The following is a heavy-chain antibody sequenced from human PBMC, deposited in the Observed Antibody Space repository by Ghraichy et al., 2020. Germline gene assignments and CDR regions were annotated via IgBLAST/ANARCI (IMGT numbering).Heavy chain of an antibody. J-gene: IGHJ5*02. CDR3: AKALDASSWYLFDP. Sequence: GGSLRLSCAASGFTFSSFAMRWVRQAPGKGLEWVSGISDSGGRTSYADALKGRFTISRDNTKSTLYLQMNSLRREDTAVYYCAKALDASSWYLFDPWGQGTRVTVSS. V-gene: IGHV3-23*01. D-gene: IGHD6-13*01. CDR1: GFTFSSFA. CDR2: ISDSGGRT.